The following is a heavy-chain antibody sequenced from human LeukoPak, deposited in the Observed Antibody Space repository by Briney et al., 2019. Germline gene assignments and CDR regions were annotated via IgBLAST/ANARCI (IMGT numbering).Heavy chain of an antibody. D-gene: IGHD3-10*01. CDR3: AREPMVREGD. Sequence: SETLSLTCTVSGGSISSSSYYWGWIRQPPGKGLEWIGSIYYSGSTYYNPSLKSRVTISVDTSKNQFSLKLSSVTAADTAVYYCAREPMVREGDWGQGTLVTVSS. J-gene: IGHJ4*02. CDR2: IYYSGST. CDR1: GGSISSSSYY. V-gene: IGHV4-39*07.